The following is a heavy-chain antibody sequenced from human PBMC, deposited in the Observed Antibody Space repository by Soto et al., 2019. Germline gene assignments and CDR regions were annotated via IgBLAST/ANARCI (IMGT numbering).Heavy chain of an antibody. CDR2: IYYSGST. CDR1: GGSISSYY. J-gene: IGHJ5*02. CDR3: ARQPLRSSWFDP. Sequence: QVQLQESGPGLVKPSETLSLTCTVSGGSISSYYWSWIRQPPGKGLEWIGYIYYSGSTNYNPSLKSRVTIAVDTSKNQFARKLSSVTAADTAVYYCARQPLRSSWFDPWGQGTLVTVSS. V-gene: IGHV4-59*08. D-gene: IGHD2-2*01.